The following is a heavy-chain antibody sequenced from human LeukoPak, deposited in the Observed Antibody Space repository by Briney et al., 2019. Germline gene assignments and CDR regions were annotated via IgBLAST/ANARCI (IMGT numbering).Heavy chain of an antibody. CDR2: IYYSGST. CDR3: ARERTGVSRSFDY. CDR1: GGSVSSGSYY. D-gene: IGHD1-14*01. V-gene: IGHV4-61*01. Sequence: SETLSLTCTVSGGSVSSGSYYWSWIRQPPGKGLEWFGYIYYSGSTNYNPSLKSRVTISVDTSKNQFSLKLSSVTAADTAVYYCARERTGVSRSFDYWGQGTLVTVSS. J-gene: IGHJ4*02.